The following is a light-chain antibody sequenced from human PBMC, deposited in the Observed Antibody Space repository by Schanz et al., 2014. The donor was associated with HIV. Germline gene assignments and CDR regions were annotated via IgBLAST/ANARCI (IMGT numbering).Light chain of an antibody. V-gene: IGLV1-40*01. CDR1: SSNIGADYD. Sequence: QSVLTQPPSVSGAPGQRVTISCTGSSSNIGADYDVHWYQQLPGTAPKLLIYGNSNRPSGVPDRFSGSKSGTSASLAITGLQAEDEADYYCQSYDSGLSGILFGGGTKLTVL. CDR3: QSYDSGLSGIL. CDR2: GNS. J-gene: IGLJ2*01.